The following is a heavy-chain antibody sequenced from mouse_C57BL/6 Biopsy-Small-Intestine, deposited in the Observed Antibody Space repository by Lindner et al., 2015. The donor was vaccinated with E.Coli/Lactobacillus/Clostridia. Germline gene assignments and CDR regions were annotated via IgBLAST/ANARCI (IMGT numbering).Heavy chain of an antibody. Sequence: VQLQESGAELVRPGASVTLSCKASGYTFTDYEMHWVKQTPVHGLEWIGAIDPGTGGTAYNQKFKGKAILTADKSSSTAYMELRSLTSEDSAVYYCTRYDGSHAMDYWGQGTSVTVSS. CDR2: IDPGTGGT. J-gene: IGHJ4*01. D-gene: IGHD1-1*01. CDR3: TRYDGSHAMDY. V-gene: IGHV1-15*01. CDR1: GYTFTDYE.